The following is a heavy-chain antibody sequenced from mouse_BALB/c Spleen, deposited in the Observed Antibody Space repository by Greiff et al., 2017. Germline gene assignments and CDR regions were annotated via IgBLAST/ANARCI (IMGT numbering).Heavy chain of an antibody. CDR2: ISTYYGDA. V-gene: IGHV1S137*01. CDR3: ARTGARDTDWFAY. J-gene: IGHJ3*01. Sequence: QVQLQQSGAELVRPGVSVKLSCKGSGYTFTDYAMHWVKQSHAKSLEWIGVISTYYGDASYNQKFKGKATMTVAKSSSTAYMDLVRLTSAESAIYYCARTGARDTDWFAYWGQGTLVTVSA. CDR1: GYTFTDYA.